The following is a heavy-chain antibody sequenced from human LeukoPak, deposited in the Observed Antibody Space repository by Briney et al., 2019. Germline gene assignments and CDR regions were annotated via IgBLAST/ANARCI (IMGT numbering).Heavy chain of an antibody. CDR3: AKNSGSYYPGYFQH. Sequence: GGSLRLSCAASGFTFSSYSMNWVRQAPGKGLEWVSYISSSSSTIYYADSVKGRFTISRDNSKNTLYLQMNSLRAEDTAVYYCAKNSGSYYPGYFQHWGQGTLATVSS. V-gene: IGHV3-48*01. CDR1: GFTFSSYS. CDR2: ISSSSSTI. J-gene: IGHJ1*01. D-gene: IGHD1-26*01.